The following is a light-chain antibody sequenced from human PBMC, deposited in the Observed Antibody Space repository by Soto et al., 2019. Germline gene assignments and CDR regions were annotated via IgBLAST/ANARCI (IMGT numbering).Light chain of an antibody. CDR1: SSDVGAYYS. CDR3: SSYTTRTTLYV. CDR2: GVT. J-gene: IGLJ1*01. Sequence: QSVLTQPASVSGSPGQSITISCTGTSSDVGAYYSVSWYQHHPGKAPKLIIYGVTNRPSGVSNRFSGSKSGNTASLTISGLQAEDEADYYCSSYTTRTTLYVFGTGTKVTVL. V-gene: IGLV2-14*01.